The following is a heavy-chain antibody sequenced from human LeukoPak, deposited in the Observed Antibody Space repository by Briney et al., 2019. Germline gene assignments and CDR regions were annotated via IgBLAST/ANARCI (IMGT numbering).Heavy chain of an antibody. V-gene: IGHV1-2*02. Sequence: ASVKVSCKASGYTFTGYYMHWVRQAPGQGLEWMGWINPNSGGTNYAQKFQGRVTMTRDTSISTAYMELSGLRSDDTAVYYCARVISSGPKFGYWGQGTLVTVSS. CDR2: INPNSGGT. CDR1: GYTFTGYY. CDR3: ARVISSGPKFGY. D-gene: IGHD3-22*01. J-gene: IGHJ4*02.